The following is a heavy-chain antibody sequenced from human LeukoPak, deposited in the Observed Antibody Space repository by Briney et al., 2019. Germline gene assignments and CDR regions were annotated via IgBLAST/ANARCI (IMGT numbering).Heavy chain of an antibody. J-gene: IGHJ4*02. Sequence: GGSLRLSCVASGFTFRDFSTSWVRQAPGKGLEWVSVISNGGDHTYYADSVKGRFAISRDNSKNTLYLQMNSLRTEDTAIYYCAKDRLYFGNDFGDYWGQGTLATVSS. V-gene: IGHV3-23*01. CDR1: GFTFRDFS. CDR3: AKDRLYFGNDFGDY. CDR2: ISNGGDHT. D-gene: IGHD3-9*01.